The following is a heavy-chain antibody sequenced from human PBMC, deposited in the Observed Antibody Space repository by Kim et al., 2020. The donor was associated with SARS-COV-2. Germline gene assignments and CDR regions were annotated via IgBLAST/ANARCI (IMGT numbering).Heavy chain of an antibody. D-gene: IGHD2-21*02. CDR2: IKSKTDGGTT. Sequence: GGSLRLSCAASGFTFSNSWMSWVRQAPGKGLEWVGRIKSKTDGGTTDYAAPVKGRFTISRDDSKNTLYLQMNSLKTEDTAVYYCTTDQREYCGGDCYFDYWGQGTLVTVSS. CDR1: GFTFSNSW. J-gene: IGHJ4*02. CDR3: TTDQREYCGGDCYFDY. V-gene: IGHV3-15*01.